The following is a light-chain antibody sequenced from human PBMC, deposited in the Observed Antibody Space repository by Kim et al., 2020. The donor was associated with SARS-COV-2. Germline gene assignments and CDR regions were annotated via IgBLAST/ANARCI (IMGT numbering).Light chain of an antibody. Sequence: SVSPGDRASLSCRASQSVSSNLAWYQQKPGQAPRLLIYGASTRATGIPARFSGSGSGTEFTLTISSLQSEDFAVYYCQQYNNWPYTFGQGTKPEI. J-gene: IGKJ2*01. CDR2: GAS. CDR3: QQYNNWPYT. V-gene: IGKV3-15*01. CDR1: QSVSSN.